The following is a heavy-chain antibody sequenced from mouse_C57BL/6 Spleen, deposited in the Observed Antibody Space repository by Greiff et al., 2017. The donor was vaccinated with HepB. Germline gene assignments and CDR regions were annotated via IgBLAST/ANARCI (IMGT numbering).Heavy chain of an antibody. Sequence: QVQLKQSGAELARPGASVKMSCKASGYTFTSYTMHWVKQRPGQGLEWIGYINPSSGYTKYNQKFKDKATLTADKSSSTAYMQLSSLTSEDSAVYYCARTSYYSNYVKGHFDYWGQGTTLTVSS. V-gene: IGHV1-4*01. D-gene: IGHD2-5*01. CDR3: ARTSYYSNYVKGHFDY. CDR2: INPSSGYT. J-gene: IGHJ2*01. CDR1: GYTFTSYT.